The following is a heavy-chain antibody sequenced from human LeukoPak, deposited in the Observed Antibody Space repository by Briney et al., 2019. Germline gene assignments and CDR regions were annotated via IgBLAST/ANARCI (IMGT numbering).Heavy chain of an antibody. V-gene: IGHV4-34*01. J-gene: IGHJ4*02. CDR3: ARDEAN. CDR2: INHSGST. Sequence: LETLSLTCAVYGGSFSGYYWSWIRQPPGKGLEWIGEINHSGSTNYNPSLKSRVTISVDTSKNQFSLKLSSVTAADTAVYYCARDEANWGQGTLVTVSS. CDR1: GGSFSGYY.